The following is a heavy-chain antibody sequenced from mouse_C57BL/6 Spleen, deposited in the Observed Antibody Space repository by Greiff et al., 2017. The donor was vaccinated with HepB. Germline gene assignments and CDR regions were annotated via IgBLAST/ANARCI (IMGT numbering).Heavy chain of an antibody. J-gene: IGHJ1*03. D-gene: IGHD1-1*01. V-gene: IGHV14-3*01. CDR1: GFNIKNTY. Sequence: VHVKQSVAELVRPGASVKLSCTASGFNIKNTYMHWVKQRPEQGLEWIGRIDPANGNTKYAPKFQGKATITADTSSNTAYLQLSSLTSEDTAIYYCARYDYGSSPYWYFDVWGTGTTVTVSS. CDR2: IDPANGNT. CDR3: ARYDYGSSPYWYFDV.